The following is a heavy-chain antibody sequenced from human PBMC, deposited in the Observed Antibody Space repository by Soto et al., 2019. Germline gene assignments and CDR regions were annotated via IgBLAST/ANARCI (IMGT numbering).Heavy chain of an antibody. D-gene: IGHD5-12*01. J-gene: IGHJ2*01. CDR2: IIPIFGTV. V-gene: IGHV1-69*13. CDR3: ARGNHRWLQLWYFDL. Sequence: GASVKVSCKASGGTFSNYPISWVRQAPGQGLEWMGGIIPIFGTVNYAQKFQGRVTITADESTSTAYMELSSLRSEDAALYYCARGNHRWLQLWYFDLWGRGTLVTVSS. CDR1: GGTFSNYP.